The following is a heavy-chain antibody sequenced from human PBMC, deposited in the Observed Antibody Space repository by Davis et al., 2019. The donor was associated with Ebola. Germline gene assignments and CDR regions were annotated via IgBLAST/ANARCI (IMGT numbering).Heavy chain of an antibody. J-gene: IGHJ5*02. CDR2: IYHSGST. V-gene: IGHV4-4*02. D-gene: IGHD2-15*01. Sequence: SETLSLTCAVSGGSISSSNWWSWVRQPPGKGLEWIGEIYHSGSTNYNPSLKSRVTISVDKPKNQFSLKLSSVTAADTAVYYCARDGGYCSGGSCNNGPGWFDPWGQGTLVTVSS. CDR3: ARDGGYCSGGSCNNGPGWFDP. CDR1: GGSISSSNW.